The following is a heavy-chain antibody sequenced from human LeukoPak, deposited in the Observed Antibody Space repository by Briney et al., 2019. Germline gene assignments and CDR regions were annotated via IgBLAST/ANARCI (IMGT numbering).Heavy chain of an antibody. CDR1: GGTFSSYA. Sequence: ASVKVSCKASGGTFSSYAISWVRQAPGQGLEWMGGIIPIFGTANYAQKFQGRVTITTDESTSTAYMELSSLRSEDTAVYYCATTSILRGYYYYYYMDVWGKGTTVTVS. J-gene: IGHJ6*03. CDR2: IIPIFGTA. V-gene: IGHV1-69*05. D-gene: IGHD3-16*01. CDR3: ATTSILRGYYYYYYMDV.